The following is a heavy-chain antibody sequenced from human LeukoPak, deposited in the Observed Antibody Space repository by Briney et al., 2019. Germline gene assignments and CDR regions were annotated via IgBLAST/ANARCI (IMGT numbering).Heavy chain of an antibody. CDR2: IIPILGIA. J-gene: IGHJ6*02. V-gene: IGHV1-69*04. CDR3: ARGDDYGDYDFLGYYGMDV. Sequence: SVKVSCKASGGTFSSYAISWVRQAPGQGLEWMGRIIPILGIANYAQKFQGRVTITADKSTSTAYMELSSLRSEDTAVYYCARGDDYGDYDFLGYYGMDVWGQGTTVTVSS. CDR1: GGTFSSYA. D-gene: IGHD4-17*01.